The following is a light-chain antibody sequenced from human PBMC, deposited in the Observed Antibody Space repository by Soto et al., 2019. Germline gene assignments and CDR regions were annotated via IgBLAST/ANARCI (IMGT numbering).Light chain of an antibody. CDR2: GTS. CDR1: QSVNINY. Sequence: EIVLTQSPGTLSLSPGERATISCRASQSVNINYLTCYHQKPGQAPRVLIHGTSTRSTGIPDRFSGSGSGTDVTITISRLEHHDVAVYYCQQYGNSPMYTFGQGTKVEIK. V-gene: IGKV3-20*01. CDR3: QQYGNSPMYT. J-gene: IGKJ2*01.